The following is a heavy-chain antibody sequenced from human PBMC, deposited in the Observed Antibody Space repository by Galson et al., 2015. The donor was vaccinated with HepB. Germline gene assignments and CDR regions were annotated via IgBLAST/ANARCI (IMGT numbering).Heavy chain of an antibody. V-gene: IGHV3-48*02. CDR3: ARDAPMVREVTASDY. J-gene: IGHJ4*02. CDR1: GFTFSSYS. Sequence: SLRLSCAASGFTFSSYSMNWVRQAPGKGLEWVSYISSSSSTIYYADSVKGRFTISRDNAKNSLYLQMNSLRDEDTAVYYCARDAPMVREVTASDYWGQGTLVTVSS. D-gene: IGHD3-10*01. CDR2: ISSSSSTI.